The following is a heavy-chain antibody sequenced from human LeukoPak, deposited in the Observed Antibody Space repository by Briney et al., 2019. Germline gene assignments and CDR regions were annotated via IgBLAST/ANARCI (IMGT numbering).Heavy chain of an antibody. J-gene: IGHJ1*01. D-gene: IGHD4-17*01. Sequence: GASVKVSCKASGYTFTSYGISWVRQAPGQGLEWMGWISAYNGNTNYAQKLQGRVTMTTDTSTSTAYMELRSLRSDDTAVYYCARGPDYGDYPTHAEYFQHWGQGTLVTVSS. V-gene: IGHV1-18*01. CDR3: ARGPDYGDYPTHAEYFQH. CDR1: GYTFTSYG. CDR2: ISAYNGNT.